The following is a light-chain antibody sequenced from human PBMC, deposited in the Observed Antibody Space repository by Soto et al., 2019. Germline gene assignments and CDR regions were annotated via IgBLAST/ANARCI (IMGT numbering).Light chain of an antibody. CDR2: KAS. V-gene: IGKV1-5*03. J-gene: IGKJ2*01. CDR1: QSISSW. Sequence: DIQMTQSPSTLSASVGDRVTITCRASQSISSWLAWYQQKPGKAPKLLIYKASSLEMGVPSRFSGSGSGTEFTLTISSLQPDDFATYYCQQYNSYPYTFGQGTKLEIK. CDR3: QQYNSYPYT.